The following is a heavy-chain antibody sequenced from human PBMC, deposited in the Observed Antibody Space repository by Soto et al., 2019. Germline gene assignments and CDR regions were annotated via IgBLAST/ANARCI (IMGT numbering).Heavy chain of an antibody. CDR1: GFTFSSYA. CDR2: ISYDGSNK. V-gene: IGHV3-30-3*01. Sequence: QVQLVESGGGVVQPGRSLRLSCAASGFTFSSYAMHWVRQAPGKGLEWVAVISYDGSNKYYADSVKGRFTISRDNSKNTLYLKMNSLRAEDTAVYYCARDISDAHFDYWGQGTLVTVSS. J-gene: IGHJ4*02. D-gene: IGHD3-3*02. CDR3: ARDISDAHFDY.